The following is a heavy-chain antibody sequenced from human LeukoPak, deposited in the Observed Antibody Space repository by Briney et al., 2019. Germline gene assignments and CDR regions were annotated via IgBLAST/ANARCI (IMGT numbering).Heavy chain of an antibody. CDR1: GGSFSGYY. J-gene: IGHJ6*03. V-gene: IGHV4-34*01. D-gene: IGHD2-2*01. CDR3: ARQNFYRYCRSTSCYRPYYYYMDV. Sequence: PSETLSLTCAVYGGSFSGYYWSWLREPPGKGLEWIGEINHSGSTNYNPSLKSRVTISVDTSKNQFSLKLSSVTAADTTVYYCARQNFYRYCRSTSCYRPYYYYMDVWGKGTTVTISS. CDR2: INHSGST.